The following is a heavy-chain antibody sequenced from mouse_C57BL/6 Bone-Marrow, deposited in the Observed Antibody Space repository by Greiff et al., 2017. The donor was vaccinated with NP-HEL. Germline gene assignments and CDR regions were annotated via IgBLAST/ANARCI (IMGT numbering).Heavy chain of an antibody. CDR3: AREWFAY. CDR2: IDPCDSGT. V-gene: IGHV1-52*01. CDR1: GYTFTSYW. Sequence: QVQLQQPGAELVRPGSSVKLSCKASGYTFTSYWMHWVKQRPIQGLEWIGNIDPCDSGTHYNENFKDKATLTVDKSSSPAYLQLSSLTSEDSAVYYCAREWFAYWGPGTLVTVSA. J-gene: IGHJ3*01.